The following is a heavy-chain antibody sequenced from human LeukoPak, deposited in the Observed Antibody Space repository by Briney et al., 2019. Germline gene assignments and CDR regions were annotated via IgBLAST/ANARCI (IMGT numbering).Heavy chain of an antibody. J-gene: IGHJ4*02. CDR1: GFTFSNYA. D-gene: IGHD6-13*01. Sequence: GGSLRLSCAASGFTFSNYAMTWVRQAPGKGLEWVSYISSTGRTIYYADSVKGRFTISRDNAKNSMYLQMNSLRAEDTAMYYCTREGEYSNSWYYFDYWGQGTLVTVSS. CDR3: TREGEYSNSWYYFDY. CDR2: ISSTGRTI. V-gene: IGHV3-11*01.